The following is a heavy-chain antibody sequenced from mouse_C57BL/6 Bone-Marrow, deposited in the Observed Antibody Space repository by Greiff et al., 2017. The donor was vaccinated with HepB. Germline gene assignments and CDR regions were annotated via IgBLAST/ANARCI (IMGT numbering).Heavy chain of an antibody. CDR1: GYTFTDYY. Sequence: VQLQQSGPELVKPGASVKISCKASGYTFTDYYINWVKQRPGQGLEWIGWIFPGSGSTYYNEKFKGKATLTVDKSSSTAYMLLSSLTSEASAVYFCASLIYDGYWYYFDYWGQGTTLTVSS. CDR3: ASLIYDGYWYYFDY. J-gene: IGHJ2*01. CDR2: IFPGSGST. D-gene: IGHD2-3*01. V-gene: IGHV1-75*01.